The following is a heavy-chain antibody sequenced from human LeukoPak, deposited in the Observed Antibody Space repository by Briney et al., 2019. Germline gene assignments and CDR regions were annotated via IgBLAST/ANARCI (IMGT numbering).Heavy chain of an antibody. D-gene: IGHD2-2*01. CDR3: TTDRVVPAASVWNWFDP. V-gene: IGHV3-15*01. CDR2: IKSKTDGRTT. Sequence: GGFLRLSCAASGFTFSNAWMSWVRQAPGKGLEWVGRIKSKTDGRTTDYAAPVKGIFTISRDDSKNTPYLQMNSLKTEDTAVYYCTTDRVVPAASVWNWFDPWGQGTLVTVSS. J-gene: IGHJ5*02. CDR1: GFTFSNAW.